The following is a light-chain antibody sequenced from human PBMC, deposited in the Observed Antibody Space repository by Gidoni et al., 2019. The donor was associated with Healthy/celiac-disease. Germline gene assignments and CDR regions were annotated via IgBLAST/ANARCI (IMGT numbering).Light chain of an antibody. CDR2: EDN. CDR1: SSNIGNNY. V-gene: IGLV1-51*01. CDR3: VTWDSSMSVL. J-gene: IGLJ3*02. Sequence: QSVLTQPPSVSAAPGQKVTISCSGSSSNIGNNYVSLYQQLPGTAHKLLIFEDNRRSSGIPDRFSGSKSGTSATLDIIGLQSGDEADYYCVTWDSSMSVLFGGGTKLTVL.